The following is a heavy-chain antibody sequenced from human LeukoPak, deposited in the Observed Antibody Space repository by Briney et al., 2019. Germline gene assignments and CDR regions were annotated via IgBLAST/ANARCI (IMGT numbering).Heavy chain of an antibody. CDR2: SSSSSSI. CDR1: GFTFSGYS. V-gene: IGHV3-48*01. CDR3: ARRTEYYDYVWGSYRSVLLFDY. Sequence: GGSLRLSCAASGFTFSGYSMNWVRQAPGKGLEWVSYSSSSSSIYYADSVKGRFTISRDNAKNSLYLQMNSLRAEDTAVYYCARRTEYYDYVWGSYRSVLLFDYWGQGTLVTVSS. D-gene: IGHD3-16*02. J-gene: IGHJ4*02.